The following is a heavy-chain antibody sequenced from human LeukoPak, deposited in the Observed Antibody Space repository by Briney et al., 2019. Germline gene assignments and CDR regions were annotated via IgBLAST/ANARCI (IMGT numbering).Heavy chain of an antibody. D-gene: IGHD3-22*01. Sequence: ASVKVSCKASGYTFTTYAMHWVRQAPGQRLEWMGWIDAGNGNTTYSQKFQGRVTITRDTSASTAYMELSSLRSEDTAVYYCARRLDSSGYYPLDYWGQGTLVTVSS. CDR2: IDAGNGNT. CDR3: ARRLDSSGYYPLDY. V-gene: IGHV1-3*01. J-gene: IGHJ4*02. CDR1: GYTFTTYA.